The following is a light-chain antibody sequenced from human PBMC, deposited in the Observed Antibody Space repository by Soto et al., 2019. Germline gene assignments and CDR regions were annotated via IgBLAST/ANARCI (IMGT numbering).Light chain of an antibody. Sequence: EIVLTQSPGTLSLSPGERATLSCRASQSVSSSYLAWYQQKPGQAPRLLIYGASSSATGIPDRFSGRGSGTDFTLTISRLEPEDFAVYYCQQYGSSPTWTFGQGTKVEIK. CDR1: QSVSSSY. J-gene: IGKJ1*01. CDR2: GAS. V-gene: IGKV3-20*01. CDR3: QQYGSSPTWT.